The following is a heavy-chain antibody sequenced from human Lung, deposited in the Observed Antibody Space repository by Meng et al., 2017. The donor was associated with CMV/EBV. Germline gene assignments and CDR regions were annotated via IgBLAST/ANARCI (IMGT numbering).Heavy chain of an antibody. D-gene: IGHD6-19*01. Sequence: QWQLVEVGSELKNPGALVKVSCKASGYSFTSYAMNWVRQAPGQGLEWMGWINTNTGNPTYAQGFTGRFVFSLDTSVSTAYLQISSLKAEDTAVYYCARDKIAVAGITGDYWGQGTLVTVSS. CDR2: INTNTGNP. CDR1: GYSFTSYA. J-gene: IGHJ4*02. V-gene: IGHV7-4-1*02. CDR3: ARDKIAVAGITGDY.